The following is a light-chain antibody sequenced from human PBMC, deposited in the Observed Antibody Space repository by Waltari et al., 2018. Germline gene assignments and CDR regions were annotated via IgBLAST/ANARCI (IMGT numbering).Light chain of an antibody. CDR1: QSVGRS. CDR2: VAS. CDR3: QHYVRLPVT. V-gene: IGKV3-20*01. Sequence: EIVLTQSPGTLSLSPGERATLSCRASQSVGRSLAWYQQKPGQAPRLLIYVASSRATGVPDRFSGSGSGTDFSLTISRLEPEDFAVYYCQHYVRLPVTFGQGTKVEIK. J-gene: IGKJ1*01.